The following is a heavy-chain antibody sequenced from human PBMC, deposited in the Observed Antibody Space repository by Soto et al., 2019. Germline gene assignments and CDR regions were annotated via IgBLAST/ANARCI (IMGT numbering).Heavy chain of an antibody. CDR1: GFTFTSSA. CDR3: AAMGEMDPYYYDSSGYQLDY. V-gene: IGHV1-58*01. J-gene: IGHJ4*02. D-gene: IGHD3-22*01. Sequence: ASVKVSCKASGFTFTSSAVQWVRQARGQRLEWIGWIVVGSGNTNYAQKFQERVTITRDMSTSTAYMELSSLRSEDTAVYYCAAMGEMDPYYYDSSGYQLDYWGQGTLVTVSS. CDR2: IVVGSGNT.